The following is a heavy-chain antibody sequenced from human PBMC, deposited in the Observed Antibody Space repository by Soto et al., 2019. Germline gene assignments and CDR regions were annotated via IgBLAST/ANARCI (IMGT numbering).Heavy chain of an antibody. CDR2: ISYDGSNK. CDR3: AKPFFGNQWVVRGLIDF. J-gene: IGHJ4*02. V-gene: IGHV3-30*18. CDR1: GFTFSSYG. Sequence: PWGSLRISCAASGFTFSSYGMHWFRQAPGKGLEWVAVISYDGSNKYYADSVKGRFTISRDNSKNTLYLQMNSLRAEDTAVYYCAKPFFGNQWVVRGLIDFWGQGT. D-gene: IGHD6-19*01.